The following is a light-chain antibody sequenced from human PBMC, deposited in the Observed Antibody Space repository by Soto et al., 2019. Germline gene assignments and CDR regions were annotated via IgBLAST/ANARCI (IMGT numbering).Light chain of an antibody. V-gene: IGKV3-20*01. CDR3: LHFGYPQWT. J-gene: IGKJ1*01. Sequence: LVLTQSPGTLSLSPGETAALSCRASQIGSGNYLSWYQQKPGQAPRLLIYATSTRAPGIPDRFSGSGSATDFTLTINRLEPEDSAVYFCLHFGYPQWTFGRGTKVDI. CDR2: ATS. CDR1: QIGSGNY.